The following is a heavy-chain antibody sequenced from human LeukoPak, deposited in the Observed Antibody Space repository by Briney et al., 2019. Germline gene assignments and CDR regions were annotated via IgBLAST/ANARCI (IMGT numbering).Heavy chain of an antibody. V-gene: IGHV3-53*01. CDR1: GFTVSSNY. J-gene: IGHJ4*02. Sequence: GGSLRLSCAASGFTVSSNYMSWVRQAPGKGLEWVSVFYSVGSTYYADSVKGRFTISRDNSENTLYLQMNSLRAEDTAVYYCARGPYYDFWSGPDFDYWGQGTLVTVSS. D-gene: IGHD3-3*01. CDR3: ARGPYYDFWSGPDFDY. CDR2: FYSVGST.